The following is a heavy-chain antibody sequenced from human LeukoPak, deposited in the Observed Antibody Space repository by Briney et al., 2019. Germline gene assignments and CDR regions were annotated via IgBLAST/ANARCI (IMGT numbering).Heavy chain of an antibody. D-gene: IGHD3-3*01. V-gene: IGHV4-39*07. CDR2: IYYSGST. CDR3: ARDYDFWSGYPDFRHYYYMGV. CDR1: GGSISSSSYY. J-gene: IGHJ6*03. Sequence: SETLSLTCTVSGGSISSSSYYWGWIRQPPGKGLEWIGSIYYSGSTYYNPSLKSRVTISVDTSKNQFSLKLSSVTAADTAVYYCARDYDFWSGYPDFRHYYYMGVWGKGTTVTVSS.